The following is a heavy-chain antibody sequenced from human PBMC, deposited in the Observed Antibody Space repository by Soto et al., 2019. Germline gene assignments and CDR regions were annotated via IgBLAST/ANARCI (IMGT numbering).Heavy chain of an antibody. CDR1: GYSVTSSDYY. CDR2: MFYSGLT. D-gene: IGHD2-15*01. J-gene: IGHJ6*02. V-gene: IGHV4-39*01. CDR3: APLSVSLSGPYGIHV. Sequence: TSETLSLTCSVSGYSVTSSDYYWAWIRQPPGKGLEWIGSMFYSGLTYYNPSLKSRVTLSVDTSKNQFSVRLNSVTAADTAVYYCAPLSVSLSGPYGIHVWGQGTTVTVSS.